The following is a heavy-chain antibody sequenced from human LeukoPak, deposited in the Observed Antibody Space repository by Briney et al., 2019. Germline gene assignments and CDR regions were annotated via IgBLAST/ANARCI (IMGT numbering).Heavy chain of an antibody. J-gene: IGHJ6*03. D-gene: IGHD6-19*01. CDR1: GFTFSSYW. Sequence: GGSLRLSCAASGFTFSSYWMSWVRQAPGKGLEWVANIKQDGSEKYYVDSVKGRFTISRDNAKNSLYLQMNSLRAEDTAVYYCVWSSGWAPYYYYYYYMDVWGKGTTVTVSS. CDR2: IKQDGSEK. V-gene: IGHV3-7*01. CDR3: VWSSGWAPYYYYYYYMDV.